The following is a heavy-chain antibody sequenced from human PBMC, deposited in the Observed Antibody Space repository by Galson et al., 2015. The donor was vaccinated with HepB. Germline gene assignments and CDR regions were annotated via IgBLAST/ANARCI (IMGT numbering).Heavy chain of an antibody. CDR3: AKRVHYSSSWAYFDF. V-gene: IGHV3-23*01. D-gene: IGHD2-2*01. Sequence: SLRLSCAASGFTFSNYDMSWVRQSPGRGLEWVSAISDTGGDTYCADSVKGRCSISRDNSKNTLYLQVNNLRAEDSAIYYCAKRVHYSSSWAYFDFWGQGTLVTVSS. CDR2: ISDTGGDT. J-gene: IGHJ4*02. CDR1: GFTFSNYD.